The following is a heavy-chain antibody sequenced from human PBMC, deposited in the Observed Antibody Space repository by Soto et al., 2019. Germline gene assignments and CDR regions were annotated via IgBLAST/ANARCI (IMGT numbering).Heavy chain of an antibody. CDR3: ARDPYDYVWGSYED. Sequence: GGSVRLSCATGGFTYSSYAMNWIRQAPGKGLEWVAVIWYDGSNKYYADSVKGRFTISRDNSKNTLYLQMNSLRAEDTAVYYCARDPYDYVWGSYEDWGQGTLVTVSS. J-gene: IGHJ4*02. CDR1: GFTYSSYA. CDR2: IWYDGSNK. D-gene: IGHD3-16*01. V-gene: IGHV3-33*01.